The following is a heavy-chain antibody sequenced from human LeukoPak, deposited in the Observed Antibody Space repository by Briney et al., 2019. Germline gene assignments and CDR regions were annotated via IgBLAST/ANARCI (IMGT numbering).Heavy chain of an antibody. Sequence: ASVKVSCKAPGYTFTSYGISWVRQAPGQGLEWMGWISAYNGNTNYAQKLQGRVTMTTDTSTSTAYVELRSLRSDDTAVYYCARDRELYDKEGPFDYWGQGTLVTVSS. J-gene: IGHJ4*02. D-gene: IGHD3-22*01. CDR1: GYTFTSYG. CDR3: ARDRELYDKEGPFDY. CDR2: ISAYNGNT. V-gene: IGHV1-18*01.